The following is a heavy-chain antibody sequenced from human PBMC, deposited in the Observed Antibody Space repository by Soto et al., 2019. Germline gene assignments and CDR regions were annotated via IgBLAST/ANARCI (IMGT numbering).Heavy chain of an antibody. CDR1: GGSFSGYY. J-gene: IGHJ6*02. CDR3: ARVESITIFGVVIIDYYGMDV. CDR2: INHSGST. D-gene: IGHD3-3*01. Sequence: PAETLSLTCAVHGGSFSGYYWTWIRQPPGKGLEWIGEINHSGSTNYNPSLKSRVTISVDTSKNQFSLKLSSVTAADTAVYYCARVESITIFGVVIIDYYGMDVWGQGTTVT. V-gene: IGHV4-34*01.